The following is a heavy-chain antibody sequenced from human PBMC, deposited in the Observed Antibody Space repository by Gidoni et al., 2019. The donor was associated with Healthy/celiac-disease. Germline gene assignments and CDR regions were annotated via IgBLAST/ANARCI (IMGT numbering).Heavy chain of an antibody. V-gene: IGHV3-49*05. Sequence: EVQLVESGGGLVKPGRSLRLSCTASGFTFGDYAMSWFLQAPGKGLEWVGFIRSKAYGGTTEYAAAVKGRFTISRDDSKSIAYLQMNSLKTEDTAVYYCTRALYYYDSSGYYPYWGQGTLVTVSS. CDR1: GFTFGDYA. J-gene: IGHJ4*02. CDR2: IRSKAYGGTT. D-gene: IGHD3-22*01. CDR3: TRALYYYDSSGYYPY.